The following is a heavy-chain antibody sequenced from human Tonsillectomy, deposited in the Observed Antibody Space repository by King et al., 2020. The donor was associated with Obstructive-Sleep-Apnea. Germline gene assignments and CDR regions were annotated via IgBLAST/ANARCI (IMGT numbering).Heavy chain of an antibody. V-gene: IGHV3-43*01. J-gene: IGHJ4*02. CDR1: GFIFDDYT. Sequence: VQLVESGGAVVQPGGHLRLSCAASGFIFDDYTMHWVRQAPGKGLEWVSLITWNGDTTYYTDSVKGRFTISRDNSKNSLYLQMSSLRTEDTALYFCAKDAVGATALMDFPDFWGQGTLVTVSA. D-gene: IGHD1-26*01. CDR3: AKDAVGATALMDFPDF. CDR2: ITWNGDTT.